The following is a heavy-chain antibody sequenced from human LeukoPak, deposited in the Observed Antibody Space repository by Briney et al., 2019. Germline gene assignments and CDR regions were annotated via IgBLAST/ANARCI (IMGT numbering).Heavy chain of an antibody. CDR2: IRGSGGST. CDR1: GFTFNSYA. CDR3: AKQGRDHPVVSSYFDY. Sequence: GGSLRRSCAASGFTFNSYAMSWVRQAPGKGLEWVSAIRGSGGSTYYADSVKGRFTISRDNSKNTLYLQMNSLRAEDTAVYYCAKQGRDHPVVSSYFDYWGQGTLVTGSS. D-gene: IGHD3-10*01. V-gene: IGHV3-23*01. J-gene: IGHJ4*02.